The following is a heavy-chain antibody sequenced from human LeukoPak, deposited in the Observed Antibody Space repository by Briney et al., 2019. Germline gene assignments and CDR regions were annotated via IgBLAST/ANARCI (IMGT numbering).Heavy chain of an antibody. CDR2: INPANGVP. J-gene: IGHJ4*02. CDR1: GHSFTDFY. CDR3: ARDNQLRRVWGSYRFKGF. V-gene: IGHV1-2*02. Sequence: ASVKVSCKASGHSFTDFYIHWVRQAPGQGLEWMGWINPANGVPKYAQKFKGRVIMTSDTSIRTAYMELSSLRSDDTAVYYCARDNQLRRVWGSYRFKGFWGQGTLVTVSS. D-gene: IGHD3-16*02.